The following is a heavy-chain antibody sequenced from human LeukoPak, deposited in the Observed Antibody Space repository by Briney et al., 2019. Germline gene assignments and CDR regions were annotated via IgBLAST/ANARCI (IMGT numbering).Heavy chain of an antibody. CDR1: GGTFNSYA. V-gene: IGHV1-69*05. CDR3: ARGASSWYDAFDI. J-gene: IGHJ3*02. CDR2: IIPIFGTA. D-gene: IGHD6-13*01. Sequence: ASVKVSCKASGGTFNSYAISWVRQAHGQGLEWMGGIIPIFGTANYAQKFQGRVTITTDESTSTAYMELSSLRSEDTAVYYCARGASSWYDAFDIWGQGTMVTVSS.